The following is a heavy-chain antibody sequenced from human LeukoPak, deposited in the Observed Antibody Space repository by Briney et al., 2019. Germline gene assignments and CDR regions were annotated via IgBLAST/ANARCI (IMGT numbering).Heavy chain of an antibody. J-gene: IGHJ3*02. CDR2: ISYDGSNK. V-gene: IGHV3-30*03. Sequence: GGSLRLSCAASGFTFSSYSMNWVRQAPGKGLEWVAVISYDGSNKYYADSVKGRFTISRDNSKNTLYLQMNSLRAEDTAVYYCARVQGGGAFDIWGQGTMVTVSS. CDR3: ARVQGGGAFDI. CDR1: GFTFSSYS. D-gene: IGHD2-15*01.